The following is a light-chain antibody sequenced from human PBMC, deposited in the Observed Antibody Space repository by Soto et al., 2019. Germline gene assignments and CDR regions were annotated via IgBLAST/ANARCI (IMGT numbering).Light chain of an antibody. Sequence: DIQFTQSPSTLAASVGDSVTLTCRASQNISTSLAWYQHKPGKAPKLLMFDVSNLESGVPSRFSGSGSGTEFTLTISSLHSDDFAAYYCQQYDYSRTFGQGTKVDIK. CDR1: QNISTS. CDR2: DVS. V-gene: IGKV1-5*01. CDR3: QQYDYSRT. J-gene: IGKJ1*01.